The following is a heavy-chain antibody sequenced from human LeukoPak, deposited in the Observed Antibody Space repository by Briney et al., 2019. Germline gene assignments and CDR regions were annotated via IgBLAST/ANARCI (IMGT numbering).Heavy chain of an antibody. CDR2: INPNSGGT. D-gene: IGHD2-15*01. J-gene: IGHJ3*02. V-gene: IGHV1-2*02. CDR1: GYTFTGYY. Sequence: ASVKVSCKASGYTFTGYYMHWVRQAPGQGLEWMGWINPNSGGTNYAQKFQGRVTMTRDTSISTAYMELSRLRSDDTAVYYCAGITATQTTSDAFDIWGQGTMVTVSS. CDR3: AGITATQTTSDAFDI.